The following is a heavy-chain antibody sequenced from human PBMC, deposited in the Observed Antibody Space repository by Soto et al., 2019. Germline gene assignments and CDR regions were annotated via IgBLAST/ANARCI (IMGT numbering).Heavy chain of an antibody. CDR1: GGTFSSYA. CDR2: IIPIFGTA. CDR3: ARDPRHDAVAGLDY. V-gene: IGHV1-69*06. Sequence: GASVKVSCKASGGTFSSYAISWVRQAPGQGLEWMGGIIPIFGTANYARKFQGRVTITADKSTSTAYMELSSLRSEDTAVYYCARDPRHDAVAGLDYWGQGTLVTVSS. J-gene: IGHJ4*02. D-gene: IGHD6-19*01.